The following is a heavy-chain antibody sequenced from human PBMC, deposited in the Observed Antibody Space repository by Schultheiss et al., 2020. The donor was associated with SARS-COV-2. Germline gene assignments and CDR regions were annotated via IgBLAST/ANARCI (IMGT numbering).Heavy chain of an antibody. Sequence: SETLSLTCTVSGGSIGTYYWHWIRQPLGKGLEWIGYIYHSESTNYNPSLRSRGTISVDTSKNQFSLKLSSVTAADTAVYYCAREGGDYSGSFDFWGQGTLVTVSS. CDR2: IYHSEST. V-gene: IGHV4-59*01. CDR3: AREGGDYSGSFDF. D-gene: IGHD1-26*01. CDR1: GGSIGTYY. J-gene: IGHJ4*02.